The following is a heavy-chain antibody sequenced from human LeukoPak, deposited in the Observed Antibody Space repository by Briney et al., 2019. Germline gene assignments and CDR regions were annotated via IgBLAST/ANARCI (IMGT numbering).Heavy chain of an antibody. CDR1: GFTFDDYA. CDR3: AKGPSSSWSFDY. V-gene: IGHV3-9*01. Sequence: PGGSLRLSCAASGFTFDDYAMHWVRQAPGKGLEWVSGISWNSGSIGYADSVKGRFTISRDNAKNSLYLQMNSLRAEDTALYYCAKGPSSSWSFDYWGQGTLVTVSS. J-gene: IGHJ4*02. D-gene: IGHD6-13*01. CDR2: ISWNSGSI.